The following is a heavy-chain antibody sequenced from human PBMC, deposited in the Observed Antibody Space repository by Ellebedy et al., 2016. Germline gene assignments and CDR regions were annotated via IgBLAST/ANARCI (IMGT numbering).Heavy chain of an antibody. CDR1: GFTFSSYA. V-gene: IGHV3-23*01. J-gene: IGHJ4*02. D-gene: IGHD6-19*01. CDR2: ISQSGDNT. CDR3: AKGPEQWLIKSGGFED. Sequence: GESLKISCAASGFTFSSYAMAWVRQAPGKGLQWVSSISQSGDNTFYADSVKGRFTISRDNSKNTLYLQMSSLRVEDTAVYYCAKGPEQWLIKSGGFEDWGQGTLATVSS.